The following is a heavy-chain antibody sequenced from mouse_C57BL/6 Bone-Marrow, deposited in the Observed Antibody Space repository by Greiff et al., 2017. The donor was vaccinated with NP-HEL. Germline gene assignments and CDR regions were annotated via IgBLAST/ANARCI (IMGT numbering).Heavy chain of an antibody. CDR2: ISGGGGNT. CDR1: GFTFSSYT. Sequence: EVKLVESGGGLVKPGGSLKLSCAASGFTFSSYTMSWVRQTPEKRLEWVATISGGGGNTYYPDSVKGRFTISRDNAKNTLYLQMSSLRSEDTALYYCARRYYGSRAPYYFDDWGQGTTLTVSS. D-gene: IGHD1-1*01. CDR3: ARRYYGSRAPYYFDD. V-gene: IGHV5-9*01. J-gene: IGHJ2*01.